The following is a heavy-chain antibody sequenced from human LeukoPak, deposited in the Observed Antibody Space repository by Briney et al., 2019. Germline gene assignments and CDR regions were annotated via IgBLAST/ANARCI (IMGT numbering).Heavy chain of an antibody. V-gene: IGHV5-51*01. CDR3: ARRGSGSMVYAFDI. J-gene: IGHJ3*02. CDR2: IYPGDSDT. Sequence: GESLKISCKGSGYRFTSNWISWVRQMPGKGLEWMGIIYPGDSDTRYSPSFQGQVTISADKSISSAYLQWSSLKASDTAMYYCARRGSGSMVYAFDIWGQGTMVTVSS. D-gene: IGHD6-19*01. CDR1: GYRFTSNW.